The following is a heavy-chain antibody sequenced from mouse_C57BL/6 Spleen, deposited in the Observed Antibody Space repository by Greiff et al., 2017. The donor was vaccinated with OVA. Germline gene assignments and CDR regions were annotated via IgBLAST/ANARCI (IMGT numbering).Heavy chain of an antibody. Sequence: VQLQPSWAELVKPGASVKFSCTASGSAFSRYCMHWVKQRPGKGLEWIGQIYPGDGDTNYNGKFKGKATLTADKSSSTAYMQLSSLTSEDAEVYFCERDSNYGLAYWGKGTLVTVSA. CDR1: GSAFSRYC. CDR3: ERDSNYGLAY. CDR2: IYPGDGDT. V-gene: IGHV1-80*01. D-gene: IGHD2-5*01. J-gene: IGHJ3*01.